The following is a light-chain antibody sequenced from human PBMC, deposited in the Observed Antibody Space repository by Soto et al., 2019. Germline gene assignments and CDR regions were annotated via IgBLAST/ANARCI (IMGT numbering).Light chain of an antibody. V-gene: IGKV3-20*01. Sequence: EIVLTQSPGTLSLSPGERATLSCRASHTISSSYLAWYQQKPGQAPRLLIYGVSTRATGIPDRFSGSGSGTDFTLTISRLEPEDSARYSCQQYDTSPPTFGQGTKVDIK. CDR2: GVS. J-gene: IGKJ1*01. CDR1: HTISSSY. CDR3: QQYDTSPPT.